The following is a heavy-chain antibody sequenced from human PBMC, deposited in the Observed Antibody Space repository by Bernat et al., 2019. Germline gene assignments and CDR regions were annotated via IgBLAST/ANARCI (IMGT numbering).Heavy chain of an antibody. CDR2: IKSKADGGTT. V-gene: IGHV3-15*01. D-gene: IGHD2-2*02. J-gene: IGHJ3*02. Sequence: EVLLVESGGGLVKPGGSLRLSCAASGFSFTNAWMSWVRQAPGMGLEWVGRIKSKADGGTTDYAAPVKGRFTISRDDSKNILYLQMNSLKTEDTAVYYCTTGGCSSTRCYSPNAFDIWGQGTMVTVSS. CDR3: TTGGCSSTRCYSPNAFDI. CDR1: GFSFTNAW.